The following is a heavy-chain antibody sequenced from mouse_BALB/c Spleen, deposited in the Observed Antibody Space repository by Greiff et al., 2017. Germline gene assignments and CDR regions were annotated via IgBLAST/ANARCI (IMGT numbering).Heavy chain of an antibody. V-gene: IGHV2-4-1*01. Sequence: VKVVESGPGLVQPSQSLSITCTVSGFSLTSYGVHWVRQSPGKGLEWLGVIWSGGSTDYNAAFISRLSISKDNSKSQVFFKMNSLQADDTAIYYCARVYYGSSYYFDYWGQGTTLTVSS. CDR2: IWSGGST. D-gene: IGHD1-1*01. CDR3: ARVYYGSSYYFDY. J-gene: IGHJ2*01. CDR1: GFSLTSYG.